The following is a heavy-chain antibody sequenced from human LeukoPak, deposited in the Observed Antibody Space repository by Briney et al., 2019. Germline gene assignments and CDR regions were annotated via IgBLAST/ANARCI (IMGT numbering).Heavy chain of an antibody. Sequence: SEALSLTCTVSGGSISSYYWSWIRQSPGKGLEGIGYIHYSGSSDYNPSLRSRVTISLGTSRNQISLKLIFVTAADTAVYYCARVPGQASLDIWGQGTMVTVSS. V-gene: IGHV4-59*08. CDR2: IHYSGSS. D-gene: IGHD2-2*01. CDR3: ARVPGQASLDI. J-gene: IGHJ3*02. CDR1: GGSISSYY.